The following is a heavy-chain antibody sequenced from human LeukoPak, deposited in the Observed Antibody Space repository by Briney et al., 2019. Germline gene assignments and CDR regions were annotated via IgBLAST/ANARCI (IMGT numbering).Heavy chain of an antibody. CDR3: ARHHIAVGDIS. CDR1: GGSISSHY. V-gene: IGHV4-59*08. Sequence: SETLSLTCSVSGGSISSHYWSWIRQSPGKGLEWIAHMYYSGNTKYNPSLKSRVTISVDTSKTQFSLKLSAATAADTAVYYCARHHIAVGDISWGQGTLVTVSS. CDR2: MYYSGNT. D-gene: IGHD2-2*01. J-gene: IGHJ5*02.